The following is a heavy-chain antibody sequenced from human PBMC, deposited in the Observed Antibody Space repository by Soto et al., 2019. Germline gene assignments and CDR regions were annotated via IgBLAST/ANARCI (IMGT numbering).Heavy chain of an antibody. CDR3: ASPAAAGKRGFDY. V-gene: IGHV3-11*01. CDR2: ISSSGSTI. CDR1: GFTFIDYY. D-gene: IGHD6-13*01. Sequence: GGSLRLSCAASGFTFIDYYMSWIRQAPGKGLEWVSYISSSGSTIYYADSVKGRFTISRDNAKNSLYLQMNSLRAEDTAVYYCASPAAAGKRGFDYWGQGTLVTVSS. J-gene: IGHJ4*02.